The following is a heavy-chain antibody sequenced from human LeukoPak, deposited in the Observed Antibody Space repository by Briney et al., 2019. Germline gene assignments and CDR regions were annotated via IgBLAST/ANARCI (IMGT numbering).Heavy chain of an antibody. CDR2: ISWDGGST. CDR3: AKGRRGYSYGHTYYFDY. Sequence: GGSLRLSCAASGFTFDDYAMHWVRQAPGKGLEWVSLISWDGGSTYYADSVKGRFTISRDNSKNSLYLQMNSLRAEDTALYYCAKGRRGYSYGHTYYFDYWGQGTLVTVSS. D-gene: IGHD5-18*01. V-gene: IGHV3-43D*03. J-gene: IGHJ4*02. CDR1: GFTFDDYA.